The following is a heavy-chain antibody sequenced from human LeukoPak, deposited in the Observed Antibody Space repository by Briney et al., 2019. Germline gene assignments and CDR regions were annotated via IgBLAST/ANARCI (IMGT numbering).Heavy chain of an antibody. D-gene: IGHD3-9*01. J-gene: IGHJ3*02. CDR3: ASILYDTERSAFDI. CDR1: GYTFTSYD. V-gene: IGHV1-8*01. CDR2: MNPNSGNT. Sequence: SVKVSCKASGYTFTSYDINWVRQATGQGLEWMGWMNPNSGNTGYAQKFQGRVTMTRNTSISTAYMELSSLRSEGTAVYYCASILYDTERSAFDIWGQGTMVTVSS.